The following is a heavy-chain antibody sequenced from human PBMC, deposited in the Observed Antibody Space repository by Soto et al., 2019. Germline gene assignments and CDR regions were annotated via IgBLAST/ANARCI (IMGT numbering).Heavy chain of an antibody. J-gene: IGHJ4*02. CDR1: GGSISSGDYY. Sequence: TSETLSLTCTVSGGSISSGDYYWSWIRQPPGKGLEWIGYIYYSGSTYYNPSLKSRVTISVDTSKNQFSLKLCSVTAADTAVYYCASLIAAASKIDYWGQGTLVTVSS. CDR3: ASLIAAASKIDY. D-gene: IGHD6-13*01. CDR2: IYYSGST. V-gene: IGHV4-30-4*01.